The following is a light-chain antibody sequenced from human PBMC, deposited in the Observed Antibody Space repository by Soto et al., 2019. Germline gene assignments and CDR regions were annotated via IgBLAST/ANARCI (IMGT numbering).Light chain of an antibody. CDR1: SSDVGTYKF. CDR2: DVS. J-gene: IGLJ2*01. V-gene: IGLV2-14*01. Sequence: QSVLTQPASVSGSPGQSITISCTGTSSDVGTYKFVSWYQQYPGRAPKLMIYDVSRRPSGVSDRFLGSKSGSTASLTISGLQAEDEADYYCGSYTGSGTRVVFGGGTKLTVL. CDR3: GSYTGSGTRVV.